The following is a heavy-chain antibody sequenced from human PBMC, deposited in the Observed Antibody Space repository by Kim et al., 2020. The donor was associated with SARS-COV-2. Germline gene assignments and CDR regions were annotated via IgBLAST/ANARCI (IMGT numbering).Heavy chain of an antibody. J-gene: IGHJ6*02. CDR3: ARDLGTMVRGVTTSSLGMDV. V-gene: IGHV4-59*01. Sequence: SETLSLTCTVSGGSISSYYWSWIRQPPGKGLEWIGYIYYSGSTNYNPSLKSRVTISVDTSKNQFSLKLSSVTAADTAVYYCARDLGTMVRGVTTSSLGMDVWGQGTTVTVSS. CDR2: IYYSGST. D-gene: IGHD3-10*01. CDR1: GGSISSYY.